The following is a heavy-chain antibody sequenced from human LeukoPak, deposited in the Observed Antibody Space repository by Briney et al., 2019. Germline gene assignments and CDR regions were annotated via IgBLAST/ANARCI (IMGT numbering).Heavy chain of an antibody. V-gene: IGHV3-7*03. CDR1: GVTFSSHW. CDR2: IKQDGSER. D-gene: IGHD2-21*02. CDR3: AKYLKGDCYSTFIDY. Sequence: GGSLRLSCVVSGVTFSSHWMSWVRQAPGKGLEWVANIKQDGSERYYVDAVKGRFTISRDNARNSVFLQMNRLRAEDTAVYYCAKYLKGDCYSTFIDYWGQGTLVTVSS. J-gene: IGHJ4*02.